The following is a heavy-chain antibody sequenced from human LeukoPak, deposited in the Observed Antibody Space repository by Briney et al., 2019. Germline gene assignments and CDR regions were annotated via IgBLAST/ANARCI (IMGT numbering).Heavy chain of an antibody. V-gene: IGHV3-73*01. D-gene: IGHD3-10*01. Sequence: PGGSLRLSCAASGFTFSGSAMHWVRQVSGKGLEWVGRIRSKANSYATAYAASVKGRFTISRDDSKNTAYLQMNSLKTEDTAVYYCTSITMVRGVIAFDIWGQGTMVTVSS. CDR1: GFTFSGSA. CDR3: TSITMVRGVIAFDI. CDR2: IRSKANSYAT. J-gene: IGHJ3*02.